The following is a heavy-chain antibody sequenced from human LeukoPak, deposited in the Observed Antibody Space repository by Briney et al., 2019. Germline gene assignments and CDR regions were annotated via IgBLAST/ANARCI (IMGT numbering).Heavy chain of an antibody. CDR3: TRRAARWQFDL. D-gene: IGHD5-24*01. CDR1: GFTFSSHW. J-gene: IGHJ2*01. Sequence: GGSLRLSCAASGFTFSSHWMHWVRQAPGKGLVWVSRINSDGSSTSYADSVKGRFTVSRDNAKNSLYLQMSSLRAEDTALYYCTRRAARWQFDLWGRGTLLTLSS. CDR2: INSDGSST. V-gene: IGHV3-74*01.